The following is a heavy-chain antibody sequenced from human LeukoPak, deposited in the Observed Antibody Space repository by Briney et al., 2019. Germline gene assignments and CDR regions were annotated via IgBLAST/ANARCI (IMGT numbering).Heavy chain of an antibody. Sequence: ASVKVSCKASGYTLTGYDMHWVRQAPGQGLEWMGWIDPNSGGTNYAQKFQGRVTLTRDTSISTAYMELSRLRSDDTAVYFCARVGYCSGGSCYALDYWGQGTLVTVSS. D-gene: IGHD2-15*01. J-gene: IGHJ4*02. V-gene: IGHV1-2*02. CDR3: ARVGYCSGGSCYALDY. CDR2: IDPNSGGT. CDR1: GYTLTGYD.